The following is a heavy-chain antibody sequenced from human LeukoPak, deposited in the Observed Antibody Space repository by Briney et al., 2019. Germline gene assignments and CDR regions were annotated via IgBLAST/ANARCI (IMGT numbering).Heavy chain of an antibody. CDR1: GFTFSSFE. J-gene: IGHJ5*02. Sequence: PGGSLRLSCEASGFTFSSFEMNWVRQPPGKGLEWVSYISGAGSTIYYADSVKGRFTIYRDNAKNSLYLQMNSLRAEDTAVYYWASNDYYDSSGYYYNWFDPWGQGTLVTVSS. V-gene: IGHV3-48*03. D-gene: IGHD3-22*01. CDR2: ISGAGSTI. CDR3: ASNDYYDSSGYYYNWFDP.